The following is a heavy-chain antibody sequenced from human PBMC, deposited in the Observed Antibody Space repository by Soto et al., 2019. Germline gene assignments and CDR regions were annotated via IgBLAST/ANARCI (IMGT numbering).Heavy chain of an antibody. CDR2: ISDSGSLT. D-gene: IGHD1-26*01. CDR3: ARALVLGVGALSQ. CDR1: GFTFSAYY. J-gene: IGHJ4*02. V-gene: IGHV3-11*01. Sequence: LRLSCAASGFTFSAYYMSWIRQAPGKGLEWVSYISDSGSLTHYGDSVKGRFTISRDNAKASLYLQMDSLRAEDTAIYYCARALVLGVGALSQWGQGTLVTVSS.